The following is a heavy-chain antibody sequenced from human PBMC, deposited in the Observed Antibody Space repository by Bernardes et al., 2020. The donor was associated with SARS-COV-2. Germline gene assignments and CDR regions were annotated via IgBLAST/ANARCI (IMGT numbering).Heavy chain of an antibody. CDR1: GYTFNTHG. V-gene: IGHV1-18*04. D-gene: IGHD2-15*01. CDR3: ARDPNSDCRGGSCYGFDIEQNYYYYYMDV. Sequence: ASVKVSCKASGYTFNTHGISWVRQTPGQGLEWMGWISANNSNTNYAQNLQGRVTMSTDTSTNTAYMELRSLTSDDTAVYYCARDPNSDCRGGSCYGFDIEQNYYYYYMDVWGQGTMVTVSS. CDR2: ISANNSNT. J-gene: IGHJ6*02.